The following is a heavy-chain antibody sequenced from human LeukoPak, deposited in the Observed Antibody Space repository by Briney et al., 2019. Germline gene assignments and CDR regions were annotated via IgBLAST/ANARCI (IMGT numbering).Heavy chain of an antibody. CDR2: INHSGST. J-gene: IGHJ4*02. D-gene: IGHD6-19*01. Sequence: SETLSLTCAVYCGSFSGYYWSWVRQPPGKGLEWIGEINHSGSTNYNPSLKSRVTISVDTSKNQFSLKLSSVTTADTAVDYCGSSPGYSSGEIYFDYWGQGTLVTVSS. CDR1: CGSFSGYY. V-gene: IGHV4-34*01. CDR3: GSSPGYSSGEIYFDY.